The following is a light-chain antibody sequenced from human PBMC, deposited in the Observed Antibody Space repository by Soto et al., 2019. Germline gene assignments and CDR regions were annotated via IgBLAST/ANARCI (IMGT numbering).Light chain of an antibody. J-gene: IGKJ4*01. V-gene: IGKV4-1*01. CDR2: WAS. CDR1: PSVLYSSNNKNY. CDR3: QQYYSTPLT. Sequence: DIVMTPSPDSLAVSLGERATINCKSSPSVLYSSNNKNYLAWYQQKPGQPPKLLIYWASTRESGVPDRFSGSGSGTDFTLTINNLQAEDVAAYYCQQYYSTPLTFGGGTKVDIK.